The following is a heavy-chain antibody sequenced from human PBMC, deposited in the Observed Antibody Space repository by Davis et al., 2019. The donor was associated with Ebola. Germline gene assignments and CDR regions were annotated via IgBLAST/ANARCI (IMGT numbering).Heavy chain of an antibody. CDR3: ATLRRTITGMDDAFDI. J-gene: IGHJ3*02. Sequence: GESLNIPCNGSGNSLSSLWLAWVPQLPGKGLERMGIIHTGDSDTRYSPSFRGQVTISADNSITTAYLQWSALRASDTAMYYCATLRRTITGMDDAFDIWGQGTLVTVSS. CDR2: IHTGDSDT. CDR1: GNSLSSLW. V-gene: IGHV5-51*01. D-gene: IGHD1-20*01.